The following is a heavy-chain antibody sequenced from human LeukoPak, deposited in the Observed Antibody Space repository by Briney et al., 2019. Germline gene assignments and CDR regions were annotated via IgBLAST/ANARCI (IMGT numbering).Heavy chain of an antibody. CDR1: GYAFTSYG. V-gene: IGHV1-18*01. CDR2: ISAYNGNT. J-gene: IGHJ3*02. D-gene: IGHD6-13*01. Sequence: GASVKVSCKASGYAFTSYGISWARQAPGQGLEWMGWISAYNGNTNYAQKLQGRVTMTTDTSTSTAYMELRSLRSDDTAVYYCARDQIGEQQLNRDAFDIWGQGTMVTVSS. CDR3: ARDQIGEQQLNRDAFDI.